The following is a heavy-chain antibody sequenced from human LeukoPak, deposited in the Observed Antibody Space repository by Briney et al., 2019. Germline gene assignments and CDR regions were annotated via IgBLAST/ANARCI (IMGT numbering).Heavy chain of an antibody. J-gene: IGHJ4*02. Sequence: SGPALVKPTQTLTLTCTFSGFSLSTSGMRVSWIRQPPGKALEWPARIDWDDDKFYSTSLKTRLTISKDTSKNQVVLTMTNMDPVDTPTYYSARSPSGSGSYYNYFDYWGQGTLVTVSS. CDR1: GFSLSTSGMR. CDR3: ARSPSGSGSYYNYFDY. D-gene: IGHD1-26*01. V-gene: IGHV2-70*04. CDR2: IDWDDDK.